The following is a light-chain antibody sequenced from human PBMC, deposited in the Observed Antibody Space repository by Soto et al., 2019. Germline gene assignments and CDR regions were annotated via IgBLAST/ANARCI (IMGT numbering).Light chain of an antibody. CDR3: NSYVGSNNYV. J-gene: IGLJ1*01. CDR1: AGDIGRYNY. CDR2: EVT. Sequence: QSALTQPPSASGSPGQSVTISCIGTAGDIGRYNYVSWYQHHPGKAPKLIIYEVTKRPSGVPDRFSGSKSGNTASLTVSGLQADDEADYYCNSYVGSNNYVFGTGTKLTVL. V-gene: IGLV2-8*01.